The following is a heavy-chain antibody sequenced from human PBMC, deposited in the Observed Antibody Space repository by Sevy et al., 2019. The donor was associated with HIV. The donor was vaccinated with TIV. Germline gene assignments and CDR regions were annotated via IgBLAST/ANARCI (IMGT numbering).Heavy chain of an antibody. CDR3: AGENAWGRGYS. D-gene: IGHD1-26*01. CDR2: IYYNGHI. CDR1: RGSITSLY. Sequence: SETLSLTCTVSRGSITSLYWNWIRQPPGKGLEWIANIYYNGHINYNPSLKSRVTLSLDTSKSQFSLRLSSVTAADTAMYYCAGENAWGRGYSWGQGTLVTVSS. J-gene: IGHJ4*02. V-gene: IGHV4-59*08.